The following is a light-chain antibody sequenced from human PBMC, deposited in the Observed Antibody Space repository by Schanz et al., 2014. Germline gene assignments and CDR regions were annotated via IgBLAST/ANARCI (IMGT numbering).Light chain of an antibody. Sequence: EVVLTQSPGTLSLSPGERATLSCRASQSVRNTYLAWYQQKPGQAPRLLIYDTSTRATGIPDRFSGSGSGTDFILTISGLEPEDFAVYYCQQYASSPPTFGGGTKV. CDR2: DTS. CDR1: QSVRNTY. V-gene: IGKV3-20*01. J-gene: IGKJ4*01. CDR3: QQYASSPPT.